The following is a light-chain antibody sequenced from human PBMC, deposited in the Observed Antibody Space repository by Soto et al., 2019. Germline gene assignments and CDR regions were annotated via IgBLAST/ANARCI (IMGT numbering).Light chain of an antibody. CDR3: CSYAGSYTVV. V-gene: IGLV2-11*01. CDR2: EGS. Sequence: QSVLTQPASVSGSPGQSITISCTGTSSDVGDSNSVSWYQQYPGKAPKLMIYEGSKRPSGVPDRFSGSKSGNTASLTISGLQAEDEADYYCCSYAGSYTVVFGGGTKLTVL. CDR1: SSDVGDSNS. J-gene: IGLJ2*01.